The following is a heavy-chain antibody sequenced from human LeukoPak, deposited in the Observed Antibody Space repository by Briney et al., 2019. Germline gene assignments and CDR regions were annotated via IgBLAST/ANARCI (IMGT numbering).Heavy chain of an antibody. CDR2: IYYSGSI. D-gene: IGHD1-26*01. Sequence: PSETLSLTCTVSGGSISSYYWSWIRQPPGKGLEWIGYIYYSGSINYNPSLKSRVTISVDTSKNQFSLKLSSVTAADTAVYYCAREGGYSGSYFDYWGQGTLVTVSS. CDR3: AREGGYSGSYFDY. CDR1: GGSISSYY. J-gene: IGHJ4*02. V-gene: IGHV4-59*01.